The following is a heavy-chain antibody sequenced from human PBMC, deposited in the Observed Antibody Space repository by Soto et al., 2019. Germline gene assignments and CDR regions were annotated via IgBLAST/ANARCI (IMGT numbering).Heavy chain of an antibody. CDR2: ISSSSSYI. Sequence: GGSLRLSCAASGFTFSSYSMNWVRQAPGKGLEWVSSISSSSSYIYYADSVKGRFTISRDNAKNSLYLQMNSLRAEDTAVYYCAGEGLHLGELSPDAFDIWGQGTMVTVSS. CDR3: AGEGLHLGELSPDAFDI. J-gene: IGHJ3*02. V-gene: IGHV3-21*01. CDR1: GFTFSSYS. D-gene: IGHD3-16*02.